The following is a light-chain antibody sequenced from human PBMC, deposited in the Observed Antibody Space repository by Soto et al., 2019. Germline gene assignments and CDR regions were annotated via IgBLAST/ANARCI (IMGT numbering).Light chain of an antibody. CDR1: QSISSN. Sequence: EVVVTQSPATLSVSPGEGDTLSCRASQSISSNLAWYQQKPGQAPRLLMFRTSTRATGIPARFSGSGSGTEFTLTISSLQSEDFAVYYCQQYNNGPPGTFGQGTKVDIK. CDR2: RTS. V-gene: IGKV3-15*01. CDR3: QQYNNGPPGT. J-gene: IGKJ1*01.